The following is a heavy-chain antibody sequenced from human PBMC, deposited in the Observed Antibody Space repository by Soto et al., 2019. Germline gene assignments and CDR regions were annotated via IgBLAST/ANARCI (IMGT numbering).Heavy chain of an antibody. D-gene: IGHD3-3*02. Sequence: QLQLQESGSGLVKPSQTLSLTCAVSGGSIISGGYSWSWIRQPPGKGLQWIGHIYEGGNTYYTPSLESRVAISTDKSKNQFSLRLSSVTAADTAVYYCARVAFSYFGMDVWGPGTTVTVSS. CDR3: ARVAFSYFGMDV. J-gene: IGHJ6*02. CDR1: GGSIISGGYS. V-gene: IGHV4-30-2*01. CDR2: IYEGGNT.